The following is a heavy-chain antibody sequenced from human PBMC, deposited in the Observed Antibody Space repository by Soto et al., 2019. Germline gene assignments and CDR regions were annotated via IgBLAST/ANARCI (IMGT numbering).Heavy chain of an antibody. CDR1: GASLGGFH. Sequence: SETLSLTCAIYGASLGGFHWTWLRQAPGKGLEWIGELIHGGSTNYNPSLKSRVSFSLDTSKNQFSLHLMSVTAADTAVYYCARSPLGYDYVRQTWREVGDSFDIWGRGTMV. CDR3: ARSPLGYDYVRQTWREVGDSFDI. D-gene: IGHD3-16*01. CDR2: LIHGGST. V-gene: IGHV4-34*12. J-gene: IGHJ3*02.